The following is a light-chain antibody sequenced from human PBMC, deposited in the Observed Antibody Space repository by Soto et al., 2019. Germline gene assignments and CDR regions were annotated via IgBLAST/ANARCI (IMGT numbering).Light chain of an antibody. J-gene: IGKJ1*01. CDR1: QSVSSY. CDR3: QQYNNWRS. Sequence: EIVLTQSPATLSLSPVERATLSFRASQSVSSYLAWYQQKPGQAPRLLIYDASNRATGIPARFSGSGSGTDFTLTISSLQSEDFAVYYCQQYNNWRSFGQGTKVDIK. CDR2: DAS. V-gene: IGKV3-11*01.